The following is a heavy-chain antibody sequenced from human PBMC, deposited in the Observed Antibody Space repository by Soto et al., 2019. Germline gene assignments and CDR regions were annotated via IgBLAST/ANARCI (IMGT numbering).Heavy chain of an antibody. CDR2: IVVGSGNT. CDR3: AAEIYGSGSYRRYFDY. V-gene: IGHV1-58*01. Sequence: ASVKVSCKASGFTFTSAAVQWVRQARGQRLEWIGWIVVGSGNTNYAQKFQERVTITRDMSTSTAYMELSSLRSEDTAVYYCAAEIYGSGSYRRYFDYWGQGTLVTVSS. CDR1: GFTFTSAA. D-gene: IGHD3-10*01. J-gene: IGHJ4*02.